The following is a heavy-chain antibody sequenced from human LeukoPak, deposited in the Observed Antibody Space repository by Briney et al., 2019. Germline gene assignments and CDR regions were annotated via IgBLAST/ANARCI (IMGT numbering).Heavy chain of an antibody. CDR1: GGSISSSNW. D-gene: IGHD1-26*01. CDR2: IYHSGST. CDR3: ARDKREPRYAFDI. J-gene: IGHJ3*02. Sequence: SETLSLTCAVSGGSISSSNWWSWVRQPPGKGLEWIGEIYHSGSTNYNPSPKSRVTISVDKSKNQFSLKLSSVTAADTAVYYCARDKREPRYAFDIWGQGTMVTVSS. V-gene: IGHV4-4*02.